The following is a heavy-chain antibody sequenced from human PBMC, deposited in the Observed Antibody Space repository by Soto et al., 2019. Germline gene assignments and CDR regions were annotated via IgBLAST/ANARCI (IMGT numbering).Heavy chain of an antibody. CDR1: GFTFSSYG. Sequence: QVQLVESGGGVVQPGRSLRLSCAASGFTFSSYGMHWVRQAPGKGLEWVAVISYDGSNKYYADSVKGRFTISRDNSKNTLYLQMNSLRAEDTAVYYCAKDRAGSGVNYYYYYGMDVWGQGTTVTVSS. CDR2: ISYDGSNK. D-gene: IGHD1-26*01. V-gene: IGHV3-30*18. J-gene: IGHJ6*02. CDR3: AKDRAGSGVNYYYYYGMDV.